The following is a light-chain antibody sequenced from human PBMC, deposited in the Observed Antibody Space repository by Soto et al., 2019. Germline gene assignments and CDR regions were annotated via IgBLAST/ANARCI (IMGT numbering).Light chain of an antibody. Sequence: DIQMTQSPSTLSASVGDRVTITCRASQSIDNWLAWYQQKPGKAPNLLIYEASDLQSGVPSRFSGSGSGTKFTLTINSLQPDDLATYYCQQYISYPQTFGQGTKVGIK. CDR3: QQYISYPQT. V-gene: IGKV1-5*03. CDR2: EAS. CDR1: QSIDNW. J-gene: IGKJ1*01.